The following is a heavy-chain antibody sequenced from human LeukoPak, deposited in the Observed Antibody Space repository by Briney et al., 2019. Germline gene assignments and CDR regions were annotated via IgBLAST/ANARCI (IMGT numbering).Heavy chain of an antibody. V-gene: IGHV3-11*04. D-gene: IGHD3-16*01. CDR3: ARTQSQYGGIDY. CDR2: ISSSGSTI. Sequence: KSGGSLRLSCAASGFTFSDYYMSWIRQAPGKGLEWVSYISSSGSTIYYADSVKGRFTISRDNAKNSLYLQMNSLRTEDTALYYCARTQSQYGGIDYWGQGTLVTVSS. J-gene: IGHJ4*02. CDR1: GFTFSDYY.